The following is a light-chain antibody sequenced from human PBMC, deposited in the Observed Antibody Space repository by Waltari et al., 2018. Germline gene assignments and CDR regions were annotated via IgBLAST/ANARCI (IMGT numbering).Light chain of an antibody. CDR2: DVS. CDR1: SSDVGGYNF. CDR3: SSRTSGSTRVV. Sequence: QSALTQPASVSGSPGQSITISCPGSSSDVGGYNFFSWYQQHPGKFPKPMIYDVSTRPSVVSNRFSGCKSGNTASVTSSGVQAEDEAEYCCSSRTSGSTRVVFGGGTKLTVL. V-gene: IGLV2-14*03. J-gene: IGLJ2*01.